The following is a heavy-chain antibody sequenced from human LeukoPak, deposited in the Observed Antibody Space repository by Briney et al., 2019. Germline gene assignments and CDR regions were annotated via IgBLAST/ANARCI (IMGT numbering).Heavy chain of an antibody. V-gene: IGHV3-23*01. J-gene: IGHJ4*02. CDR2: ITTSDGNT. Sequence: GGSLRLSCAASGFTFSSYTMSWVRQAPGKGLEWVSTITTSDGNTYYADSVKGRFTISRDNSKKTLYLQMNSLRTEDTAVYYCARDQTAVTGVWGTIDYWGQGTLVTVSS. D-gene: IGHD2-8*02. CDR1: GFTFSSYT. CDR3: ARDQTAVTGVWGTIDY.